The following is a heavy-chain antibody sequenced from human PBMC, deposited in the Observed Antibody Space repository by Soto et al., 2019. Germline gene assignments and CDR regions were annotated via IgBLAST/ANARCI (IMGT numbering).Heavy chain of an antibody. J-gene: IGHJ4*02. CDR3: AKRNCSGGNCPYDY. Sequence: PGGSLRLSCAASGFTFSGSAMHWVRQASGKGLEWVGRIRNKANSYATEYAASVKGRFIISREESKDTAYLQMNSLRTEDTAVYYCAKRNCSGGNCPYDYWGQGTLVTAPQ. D-gene: IGHD2-15*01. CDR1: GFTFSGSA. CDR2: IRNKANSYAT. V-gene: IGHV3-73*01.